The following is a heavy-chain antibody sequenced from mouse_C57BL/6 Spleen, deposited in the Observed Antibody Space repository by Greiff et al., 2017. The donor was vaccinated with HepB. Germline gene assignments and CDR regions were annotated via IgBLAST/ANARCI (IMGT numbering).Heavy chain of an antibody. D-gene: IGHD4-1*01. CDR3: ARGRPNWDY. Sequence: EVKLLESGPGLVKPSQSLSLTCSVTGYSITSGYYWNWIRQFPGNKLEWMGYISYDGSNNYNPSLKNRISITRDTSKNQFFLKLNSVTTEDTATYYCARGRPNWDYWGQGTTLTVSS. CDR1: GYSITSGYY. CDR2: ISYDGSN. V-gene: IGHV3-6*01. J-gene: IGHJ2*01.